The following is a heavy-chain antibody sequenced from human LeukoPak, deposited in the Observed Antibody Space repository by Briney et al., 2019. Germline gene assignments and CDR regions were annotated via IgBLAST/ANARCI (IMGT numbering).Heavy chain of an antibody. CDR3: AKDLNSYGYYYYGMDV. D-gene: IGHD5-18*01. V-gene: IGHV3-23*01. CDR2: ISGSGGST. Sequence: GGSLRLSCAASGFTFSSYAMSWVRQAPGKGLEWVSSISGSGGSTYYADSVKSRFTISRDNSKNTLYLQMNSLRAEDTAVYYCAKDLNSYGYYYYGMDVWGQGTTVTASS. J-gene: IGHJ6*02. CDR1: GFTFSSYA.